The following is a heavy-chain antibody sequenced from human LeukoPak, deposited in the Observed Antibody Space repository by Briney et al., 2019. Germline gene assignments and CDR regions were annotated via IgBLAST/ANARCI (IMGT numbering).Heavy chain of an antibody. J-gene: IGHJ4*02. CDR1: GLTFSSYG. D-gene: IGHD3-3*01. CDR2: IWYDGSRK. Sequence: PGGSLRLSCAASGLTFSSYGMHWVRQAPGKGLEWVAVIWYDGSRKYYADSVKGRFTISRDSSENTLYLQMNSLTAEDTAVYYCARDFSFYEDYWGQGTLVTVSS. V-gene: IGHV3-33*01. CDR3: ARDFSFYEDY.